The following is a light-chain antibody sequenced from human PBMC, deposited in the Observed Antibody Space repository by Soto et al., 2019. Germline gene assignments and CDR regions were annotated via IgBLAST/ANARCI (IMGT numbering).Light chain of an antibody. J-gene: IGKJ1*01. CDR1: QSVSSN. Sequence: IVMTHSPATLSVSPLERGTLSCIASQSVSSNLAWYKQKPGQAPRLLIYGESTRATGIKDRFSGSGSGKESTITIRSLQYEDFAVYYCKKYNNWPRTFGKGNKVDIK. CDR2: GES. V-gene: IGKV3-15*01. CDR3: KKYNNWPRT.